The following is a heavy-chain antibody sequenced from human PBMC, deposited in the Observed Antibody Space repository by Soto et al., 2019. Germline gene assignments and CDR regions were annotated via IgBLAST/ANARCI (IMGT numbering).Heavy chain of an antibody. CDR3: AGVCGGACHNAFDI. J-gene: IGHJ3*02. CDR2: IYYSGST. CDR1: GGSISSGGYY. V-gene: IGHV4-31*03. Sequence: QVQLQGSGPGLVKPSQTLSLTCTVSGGSISSGGYYWSWIRQHPGKGREWIGYIYYSGSTYYNPSLQSRVTISVDTSKNQFSLKLSSVTAAATAVYYCAGVCGGACHNAFDIWGQGTMVTVSS. D-gene: IGHD2-21*02.